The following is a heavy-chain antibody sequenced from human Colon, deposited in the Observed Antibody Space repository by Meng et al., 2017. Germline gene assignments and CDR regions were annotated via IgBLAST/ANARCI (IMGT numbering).Heavy chain of an antibody. CDR1: GGSVSSPSSY. V-gene: IGHV4-61*03. J-gene: IGHJ4*02. CDR2: VYYTGSA. D-gene: IGHD1-26*01. Sequence: QVQVQGSGPRLVRPSETLSPPCTLSGGSVSSPSSYWSWIRQTPGKGLEWIGYVYYTGSANYNPSLKSRVTISVDTSKNHFSLNLTSVTAADTAVYYCARGRGSYSSIDFWGQGTLVTVSS. CDR3: ARGRGSYSSIDF.